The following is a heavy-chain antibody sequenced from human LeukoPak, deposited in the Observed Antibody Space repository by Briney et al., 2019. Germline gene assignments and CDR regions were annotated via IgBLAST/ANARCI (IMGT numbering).Heavy chain of an antibody. D-gene: IGHD2-2*01. CDR2: IKQDGSEK. CDR1: GFTFSSYW. Sequence: GGSLRLSCAASGFTFSSYWMSWVRQAPGKGLEWVANIKQDGSEKYYVDPVKGRFTISRDNAKNLLYLQMNSLRAEDTAVYYCARDGCSSTSCLDYYYYGMDVWGQGTTVTVSS. CDR3: ARDGCSSTSCLDYYYYGMDV. J-gene: IGHJ6*02. V-gene: IGHV3-7*01.